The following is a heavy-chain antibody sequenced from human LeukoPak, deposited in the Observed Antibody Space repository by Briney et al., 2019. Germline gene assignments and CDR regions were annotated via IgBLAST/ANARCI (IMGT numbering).Heavy chain of an antibody. CDR3: ARAIYHLDY. D-gene: IGHD3-16*02. Sequence: GGSLRLSCVASGFTFSSFWMHWVRQAPGKGLVWVSRINPDGSTTNYADSVKGRFTISRDNAKNTLYLQMNSLRAEDTAVYYCARAIYHLDYWGQGALVTVSS. J-gene: IGHJ4*02. V-gene: IGHV3-74*01. CDR1: GFTFSSFW. CDR2: INPDGSTT.